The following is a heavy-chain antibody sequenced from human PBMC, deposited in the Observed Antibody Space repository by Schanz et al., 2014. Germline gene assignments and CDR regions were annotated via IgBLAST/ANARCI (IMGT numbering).Heavy chain of an antibody. CDR1: GFTFGSYP. J-gene: IGHJ4*02. V-gene: IGHV3-30*04. Sequence: QVQLVESGGGVVQPGRSLRLSCAASGFTFGSYPIHWVRQAPGKGLEWVAVISSDGFNKYYADSVKGRFTISRDNSKNTLYLQMNSLRAEDPDVYYCARDLARYYYGSGTDYWGQGTLVTVSS. CDR2: ISSDGFNK. D-gene: IGHD3-10*01. CDR3: ARDLARYYYGSGTDY.